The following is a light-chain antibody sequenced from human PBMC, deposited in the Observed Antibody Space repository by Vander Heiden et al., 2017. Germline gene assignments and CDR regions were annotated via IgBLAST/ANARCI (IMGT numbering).Light chain of an antibody. CDR1: SGSVSTSYY. CDR3: LLYMGGGIWV. Sequence: QTVVTQEPSFSVSPGGTVTLTCGLRSGSVSTSYYPSWYQQTPGQAPRTLIYNTNTRSSGVPDRFSGSSLGSKAALTITGAQADDESDYFCLLYMGGGIWVFGGGTKLTVL. J-gene: IGLJ3*02. V-gene: IGLV8-61*01. CDR2: NTN.